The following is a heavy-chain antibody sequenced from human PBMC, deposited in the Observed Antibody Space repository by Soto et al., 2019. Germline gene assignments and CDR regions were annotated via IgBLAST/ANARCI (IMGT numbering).Heavy chain of an antibody. CDR1: GYTFTSYG. D-gene: IGHD5-12*01. CDR3: VRDSPIGSTFSGYDGIDY. Sequence: GASVKVSCKASGYTFTSYGISWVRQAPGQGLEWMGRIIPILGIANYAQKFQGRVTITADKSTGTAYMELNSLRSEDTAVYYCVRDSPIGSTFSGYDGIDYWGQGTLVTVSS. J-gene: IGHJ4*02. V-gene: IGHV1-69*04. CDR2: IIPILGIA.